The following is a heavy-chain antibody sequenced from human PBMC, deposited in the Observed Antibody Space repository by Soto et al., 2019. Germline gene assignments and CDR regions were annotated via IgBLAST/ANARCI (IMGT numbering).Heavy chain of an antibody. CDR1: GFSVTSNY. CDR3: ARVTTFYDILTSYYALNYFDY. CDR2: IYAGGNT. D-gene: IGHD3-9*01. J-gene: IGHJ4*02. Sequence: AGGSLRLSCAASGFSVTSNYMTWVRQAPGKGLECVSVIYAGGNTYYPDSVKGRFTISSDNSKNTLFLQMNNLRAEDTAVYYCARVTTFYDILTSYYALNYFDYWGQGTRVTVSS. V-gene: IGHV3-53*01.